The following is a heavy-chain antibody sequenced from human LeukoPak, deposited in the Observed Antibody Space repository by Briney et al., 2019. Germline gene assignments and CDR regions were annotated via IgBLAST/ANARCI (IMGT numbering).Heavy chain of an antibody. CDR2: IKTRNDGGTS. CDR1: GFTFSSYE. Sequence: KPGGSLRLSCAASGFTFSSYEMNWVRQAPGKGLEWVGRIKTRNDGGTSEYGAPAKGRFIISRDDSKNTLSLQMNSLKSEDTGVYYCTRISGSGGFDVWGQGTMVTVSS. CDR3: TRISGSGGFDV. D-gene: IGHD3-10*01. V-gene: IGHV3-15*01. J-gene: IGHJ3*01.